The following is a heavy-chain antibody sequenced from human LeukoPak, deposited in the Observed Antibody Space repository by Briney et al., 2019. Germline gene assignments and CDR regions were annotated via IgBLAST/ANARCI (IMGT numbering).Heavy chain of an antibody. V-gene: IGHV4-30-4*07. J-gene: IGHJ4*02. CDR3: AKMSTAEVCFDY. Sequence: PSETLSLTCTVSGGSISSGGYSWSWIRQPPGKGLEWIGHISYSGSTYYNPSLKSRVTMSLDTSKNQFSLKLSSVTAADTAVYYCAKMSTAEVCFDYWGQGTLVTVSS. CDR1: GGSISSGGYS. CDR2: ISYSGST. D-gene: IGHD5-24*01.